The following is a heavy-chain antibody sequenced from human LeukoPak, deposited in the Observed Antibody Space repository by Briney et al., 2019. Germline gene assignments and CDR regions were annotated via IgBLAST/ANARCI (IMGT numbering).Heavy chain of an antibody. Sequence: PGGSLRLSCAASGFIFSSYSMNWVRQAPGKGLEGISYTSGSSGIIKYADSVKGRFTISRDNAQNSLYLQMNSLRAEDTAVYYCARDYDHSFDYWGQGILVTVSS. CDR3: ARDYDHSFDY. V-gene: IGHV3-48*01. J-gene: IGHJ4*02. CDR2: TSGSSGII. CDR1: GFIFSSYS. D-gene: IGHD3-3*01.